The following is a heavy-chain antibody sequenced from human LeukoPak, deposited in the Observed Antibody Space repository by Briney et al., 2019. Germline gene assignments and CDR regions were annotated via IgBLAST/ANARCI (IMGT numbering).Heavy chain of an antibody. J-gene: IGHJ3*02. CDR2: IYTSGST. Sequence: SQTLSLTCTVSGGSISSGSYYWSWIRQPAGKGLEWIGRIYTSGSTNYNPSLKSRVTISVDTSKNQFSLKLSSVTAADTAVYYCARLGLPSGIWGQGTMVTVSS. CDR1: GGSISSGSYY. CDR3: ARLGLPSGI. D-gene: IGHD7-27*01. V-gene: IGHV4-61*02.